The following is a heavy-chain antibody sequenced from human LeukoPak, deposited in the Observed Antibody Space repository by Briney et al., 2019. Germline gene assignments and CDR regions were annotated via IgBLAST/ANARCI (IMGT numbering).Heavy chain of an antibody. CDR3: ARGVDYYENSGTIDY. V-gene: IGHV3-33*01. J-gene: IGHJ4*02. CDR1: GFTFSDYG. Sequence: PGKSLRLSCTAPGFTFSDYGMHWVRQPPGKGLEWVAIIWYDGSNKTYEDSVKGRFTISRDNSKNTLYLQMNSLRAEDTAVYYCARGVDYYENSGTIDYWGQGTLVTVSS. D-gene: IGHD3-22*01. CDR2: IWYDGSNK.